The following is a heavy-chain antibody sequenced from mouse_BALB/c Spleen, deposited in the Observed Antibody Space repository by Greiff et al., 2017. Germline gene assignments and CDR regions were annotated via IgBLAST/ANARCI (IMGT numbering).Heavy chain of an antibody. V-gene: IGHV1-7*01. CDR1: GYTFTSYW. CDR2: INPSTGYT. Sequence: QVQLQQSGAELAKPGASVKMSCKASGYTFTSYWMHWVKQRPGQGLEWIGYINPSTGYTEYNQKFKDKATLTADKSSSTAYMQLSSLTSEDSAVYYCARSLYGNPTTWYFDVWGAGTTVTVSS. D-gene: IGHD2-1*01. J-gene: IGHJ1*01. CDR3: ARSLYGNPTTWYFDV.